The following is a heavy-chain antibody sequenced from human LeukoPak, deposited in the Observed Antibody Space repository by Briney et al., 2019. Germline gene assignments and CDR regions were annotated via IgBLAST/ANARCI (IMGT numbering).Heavy chain of an antibody. CDR1: GGSISSYY. CDR3: AGGAGYSYGDFDY. CDR2: IYYSGST. V-gene: IGHV4-59*01. Sequence: SETLSLTCTVSGGSISSYYWSWIRQPPGKGLEWVGYIYYSGSTNYNPSLKSRVTISVDTSKNQFSLKLSSVTAADTAVYYCAGGAGYSYGDFDYWGQGTLVTVSS. J-gene: IGHJ4*02. D-gene: IGHD5-18*01.